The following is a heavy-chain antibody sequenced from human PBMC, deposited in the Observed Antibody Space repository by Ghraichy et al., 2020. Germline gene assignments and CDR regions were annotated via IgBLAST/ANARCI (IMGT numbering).Heavy chain of an antibody. J-gene: IGHJ5*02. CDR1: GGSISSYY. CDR3: AKLYFPPWGWFDP. V-gene: IGHV4-59*08. Sequence: SETLSLTCTVSGGSISSYYWSWIRQPPGKGLEWIGYIYYSGSTNYNPSLKSRVTISVDTSKNQFSLKLSSVTAADTAVYYCAKLYFPPWGWFDPWGQGTLVTVSS. CDR2: IYYSGST. D-gene: IGHD3-16*01.